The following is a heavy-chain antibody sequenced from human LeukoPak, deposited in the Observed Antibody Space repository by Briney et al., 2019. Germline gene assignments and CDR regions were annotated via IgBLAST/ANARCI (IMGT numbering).Heavy chain of an antibody. D-gene: IGHD6-13*01. CDR2: ISYDGSNK. CDR3: ARDGYNVAAAGSNWFDP. CDR1: GFTFSSYG. Sequence: PGGSLRLSCAASGFTFSSYGMHWVRQAPGKGLEWVAVISYDGSNKYYADSVKGRFTISRDNSKNTLYLQMNSLRAEDTAVYYSARDGYNVAAAGSNWFDPWGQGTLVTVSS. V-gene: IGHV3-30*03. J-gene: IGHJ5*02.